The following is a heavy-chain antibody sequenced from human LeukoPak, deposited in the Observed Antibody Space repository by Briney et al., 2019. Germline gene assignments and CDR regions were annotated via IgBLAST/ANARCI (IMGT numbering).Heavy chain of an antibody. CDR2: IYSGDST. Sequence: GGSLGLSCAASGFTVSNNYMSWVRQAPGKGLEWVSVIYSGDSTYYADSVKGRFTISRDNSKNTLYLQMNSLRAEDTAVYYCARVLVVSGLLMGFDYWGQGTLVTVSS. D-gene: IGHD6-19*01. CDR1: GFTVSNNY. J-gene: IGHJ4*02. CDR3: ARVLVVSGLLMGFDY. V-gene: IGHV3-53*01.